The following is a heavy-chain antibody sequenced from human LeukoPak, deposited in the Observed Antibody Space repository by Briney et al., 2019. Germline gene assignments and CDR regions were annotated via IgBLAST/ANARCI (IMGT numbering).Heavy chain of an antibody. CDR1: GFTFSDYY. J-gene: IGHJ4*02. CDR3: AREFSALTLTFDY. CDR2: IRSIGTTI. Sequence: PGGSLRLACAASGFTFSDYYMSWLRQAPGKGLEWDSYIRSIGTTIYYADSVKGRFTISRDNAENSLYLQMNSLRAEDTAVYYCAREFSALTLTFDYWGQGTLVTVSS. D-gene: IGHD1-14*01. V-gene: IGHV3-11*04.